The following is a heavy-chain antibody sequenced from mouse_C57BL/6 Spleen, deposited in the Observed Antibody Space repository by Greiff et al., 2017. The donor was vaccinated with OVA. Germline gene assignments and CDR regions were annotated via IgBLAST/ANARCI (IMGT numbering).Heavy chain of an antibody. CDR1: GYTFTSYW. CDR3: ARSGSTFAY. Sequence: QVQLQQSGAELVKPGASVKLSCKASGYTFTSYWMQWVKQRPGQGLEWIGEIDPSDSYTNYNQKFKGKATLTVDTSSSTAYMQLSSLTSEDSAVYYCARSGSTFAYWGQGTLVTVSA. D-gene: IGHD5-1*01. V-gene: IGHV1-50*01. CDR2: IDPSDSYT. J-gene: IGHJ3*01.